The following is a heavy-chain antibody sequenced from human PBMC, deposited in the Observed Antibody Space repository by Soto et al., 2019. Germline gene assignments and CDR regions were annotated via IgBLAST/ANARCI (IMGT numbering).Heavy chain of an antibody. CDR1: GYTFTSYD. D-gene: IGHD5-18*01. CDR3: ARGRADTAMGWGWFDP. Sequence: QVQLVQSGAEVKKPGASVKVSCKASGYTFTSYDINWVRQATGQGLEWMGWMKPNSGNTGYAQKFQGRVTMTRNTSISTAYMVLSSVRSEDTAVYYGARGRADTAMGWGWFDPWRQGTLVTVSS. V-gene: IGHV1-8*01. CDR2: MKPNSGNT. J-gene: IGHJ5*02.